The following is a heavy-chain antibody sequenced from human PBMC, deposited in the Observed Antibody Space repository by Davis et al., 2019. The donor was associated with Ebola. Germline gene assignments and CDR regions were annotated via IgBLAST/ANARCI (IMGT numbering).Heavy chain of an antibody. CDR3: AANRYGDYGYFDY. J-gene: IGHJ4*02. CDR1: GGSISSYY. CDR2: IYYSGST. Sequence: MPSETLSLTCTVSGGSISSYYWSWIRQPPGKGLEWIGYIYYSGSTNYNPSLKSRVTISVDTSKNQFSLKLSSVTAADTAVYYCAANRYGDYGYFDYWGQGTLVTVSS. V-gene: IGHV4-59*01. D-gene: IGHD4-17*01.